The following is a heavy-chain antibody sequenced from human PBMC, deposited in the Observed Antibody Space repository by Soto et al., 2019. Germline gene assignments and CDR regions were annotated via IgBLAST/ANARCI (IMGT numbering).Heavy chain of an antibody. CDR3: MLGSGWKDFDY. CDR2: IYYSGST. CDR1: SGSITSSYY. J-gene: IGHJ4*02. V-gene: IGHV4-39*01. Sequence: PSETLSLTCTVSSGSITSSYYWGWIRQPPGKGLEWIGSIYYSGSTYYNPSLKSRVTISVDTSKNQLSLNLSSVTAADTAVYYCMLGSGWKDFDYWGQGTLVTVSS. D-gene: IGHD3-22*01.